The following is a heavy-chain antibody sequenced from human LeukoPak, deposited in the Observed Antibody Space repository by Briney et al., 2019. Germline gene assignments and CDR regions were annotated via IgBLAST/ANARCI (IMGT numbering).Heavy chain of an antibody. J-gene: IGHJ4*02. CDR2: VSGSGGAT. Sequence: PGGSLRLSCAASGLTFSSYAMSWVRQTPGQGLEWVSTVSGSGGATYYADSVKGRFTISRDNSKSMLYLEMNSLRAEDTAVYYCAKETSDQTYWGQGTLVTVSS. CDR1: GLTFSSYA. D-gene: IGHD6-6*01. V-gene: IGHV3-23*01. CDR3: AKETSDQTY.